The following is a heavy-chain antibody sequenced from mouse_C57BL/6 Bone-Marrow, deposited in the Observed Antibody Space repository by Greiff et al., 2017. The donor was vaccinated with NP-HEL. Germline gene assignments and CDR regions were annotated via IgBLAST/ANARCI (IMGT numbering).Heavy chain of an antibody. D-gene: IGHD1-1*01. V-gene: IGHV1-5*01. CDR3: TRHYGSSPYYAMDY. CDR2: IYPGNSDT. Sequence: VQLQQSGTVLARPGASVKMSCKTSGYTFTSYWMHWVKQRPGQGLEWIGAIYPGNSDTSYNQKFKGKAKLTAVTSASTAYMELSSLTNEDSAVYYCTRHYGSSPYYAMDYWGQGTSVTVSS. CDR1: GYTFTSYW. J-gene: IGHJ4*01.